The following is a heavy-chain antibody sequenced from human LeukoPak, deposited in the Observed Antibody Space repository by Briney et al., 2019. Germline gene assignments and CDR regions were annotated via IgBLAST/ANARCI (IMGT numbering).Heavy chain of an antibody. V-gene: IGHV3-23*01. CDR3: TKDLHCSGGSCYDWFDP. D-gene: IGHD2-15*01. Sequence: PGGSLRLSCTASGFTFSDYTMSWVRQAPGKGLEWVSAIGGSGRSTYYADSVKGRFTISRDNSTNTLSLQMNSLRAEDTAVYYCTKDLHCSGGSCYDWFDPWGQGTLVTVSS. J-gene: IGHJ5*02. CDR1: GFTFSDYT. CDR2: IGGSGRST.